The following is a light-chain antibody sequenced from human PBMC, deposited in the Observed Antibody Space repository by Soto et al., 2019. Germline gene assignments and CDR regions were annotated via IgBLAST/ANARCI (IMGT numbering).Light chain of an antibody. CDR3: QSYDSTLSARYV. CDR1: SSNIGAGYD. J-gene: IGLJ1*01. Sequence: QSVLTQPPSVSGAPGQRVTISCTGSSSNIGAGYDVNWYQQLPETAPKLLIFGDSNRPSGVPDRFSGSKSGTSASLVITGLQAEDEGDYYCQSYDSTLSARYVFGNGTKVTV. V-gene: IGLV1-40*01. CDR2: GDS.